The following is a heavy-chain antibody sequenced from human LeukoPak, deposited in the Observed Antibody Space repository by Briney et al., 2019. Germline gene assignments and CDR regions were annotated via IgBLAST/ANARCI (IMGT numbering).Heavy chain of an antibody. V-gene: IGHV3-48*03. D-gene: IGHD5-24*01. J-gene: IGHJ4*02. CDR2: ISSSGSTI. CDR3: ARKMATIRRFRDLYYFDY. CDR1: GFTFSSYE. Sequence: PGGSLRLSCAASGFTFSSYEMNWIRQAPGKGLEWVSYISSSGSTIYYADSVKGRFTISRDNAKNSLYLQMNSLRAEDTAVYYCARKMATIRRFRDLYYFDYWGQGTLVTVSS.